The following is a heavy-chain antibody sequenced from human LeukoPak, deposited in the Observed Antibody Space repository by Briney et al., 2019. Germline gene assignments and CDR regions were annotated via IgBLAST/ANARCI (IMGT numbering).Heavy chain of an antibody. CDR2: ISGSGGST. D-gene: IGHD3-10*01. CDR1: GFTFSSYA. Sequence: GGSLRLSCAASGFTFSSYAMSWVRQAPEKGLEWVSAISGSGGSTYYADSVKGRFTISRDNAKNSLYLQMNSLRAEDTAVYYCARWSRGANYGSGSYSPFDYWGQGTLVTVSS. CDR3: ARWSRGANYGSGSYSPFDY. V-gene: IGHV3-23*01. J-gene: IGHJ4*02.